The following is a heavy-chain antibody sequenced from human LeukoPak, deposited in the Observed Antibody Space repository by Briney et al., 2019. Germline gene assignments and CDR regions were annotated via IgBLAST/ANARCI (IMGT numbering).Heavy chain of an antibody. V-gene: IGHV1-46*01. Sequence: GASVKVSCKVSGYTFSNYYMHWVRQAPGQGLEWMGIINPSGGSTNFAQKFQGRVTMTRDTSTSTVYMELSSLRYEDTAVYYCARRGSGWEFDYWGQGTLVTVSS. CDR1: GYTFSNYY. CDR3: ARRGSGWEFDY. J-gene: IGHJ4*02. CDR2: INPSGGST. D-gene: IGHD6-19*01.